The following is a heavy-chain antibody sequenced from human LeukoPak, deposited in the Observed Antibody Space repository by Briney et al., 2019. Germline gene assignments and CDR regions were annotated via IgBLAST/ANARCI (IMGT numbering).Heavy chain of an antibody. V-gene: IGHV3-53*01. CDR2: IYSGGST. D-gene: IGHD2-15*01. CDR1: GLTVSSNY. J-gene: IGHJ5*02. CDR3: ARGGSPRDWFDP. Sequence: GGSLRLSCAASGLTVSSNYMSWVRQAPGKGLEWVSVIYSGGSTYYADSVKGRFTISRDNSKNTLYLQMNSLRAEDTAVYFCARGGSPRDWFDPWGQGTLVTVSS.